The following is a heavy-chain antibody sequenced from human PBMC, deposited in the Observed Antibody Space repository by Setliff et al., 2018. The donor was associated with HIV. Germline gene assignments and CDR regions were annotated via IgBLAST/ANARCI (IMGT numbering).Heavy chain of an antibody. V-gene: IGHV1-69*13. Sequence: GASVKVSCKASGGPFTSAFNWVRQVPGQGLEWMGGIIPIFGTASYAQNFGGRVTITADQSTTTSYLQLNSLRFEDTAIYYCASDSPAARFEELEDHYYYFMDVWGKGTTVTVSS. CDR3: ASDSPAARFEELEDHYYYFMDV. CDR1: GGPFTSA. CDR2: IIPIFGTA. J-gene: IGHJ6*03. D-gene: IGHD3-10*01.